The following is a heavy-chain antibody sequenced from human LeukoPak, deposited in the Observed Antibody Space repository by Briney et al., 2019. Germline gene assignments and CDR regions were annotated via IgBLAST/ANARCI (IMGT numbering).Heavy chain of an antibody. J-gene: IGHJ4*02. Sequence: PGGSLRLSCAASGFTFSSYAMHWVRQAPGKGLEWVAVISYDGSNKYYADSVKGRFTISRDNSKNTLYLQMNSLRAEDTAVYYCAREPPTVVDGYYFDYWGQGTLVTVSS. V-gene: IGHV3-30-3*01. CDR1: GFTFSSYA. D-gene: IGHD4-23*01. CDR3: AREPPTVVDGYYFDY. CDR2: ISYDGSNK.